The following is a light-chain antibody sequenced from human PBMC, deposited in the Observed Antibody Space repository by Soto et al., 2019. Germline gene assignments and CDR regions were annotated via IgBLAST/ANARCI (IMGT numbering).Light chain of an antibody. Sequence: DIQMTQSPSSLSASVGDRVTITCRASQGIANSLAWYQQKPGTLPKLLIYSASTLQSGVPSRFSGSASGTDFTLTISSLQPEDVATYYCQQHNNVPVTFGQGTRLEIK. CDR3: QQHNNVPVT. V-gene: IGKV1-27*01. CDR1: QGIANS. J-gene: IGKJ5*01. CDR2: SAS.